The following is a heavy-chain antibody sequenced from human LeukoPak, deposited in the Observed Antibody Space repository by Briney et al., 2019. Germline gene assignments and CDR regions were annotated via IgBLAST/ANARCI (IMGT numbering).Heavy chain of an antibody. V-gene: IGHV3-48*03. CDR2: ISGSGSSI. J-gene: IGHJ6*04. D-gene: IGHD1-26*01. CDR3: ARVGNDV. CDR1: GFTFSSYG. Sequence: SGGSLRLSRATSGFTFSSYGMNWVRQAPGKGLEWISYISGSGSSIFYADSVKGRFTISRDNTKNSLYLQMSSLRAEDTAVYYCARVGNDVWGKGTTVTVSS.